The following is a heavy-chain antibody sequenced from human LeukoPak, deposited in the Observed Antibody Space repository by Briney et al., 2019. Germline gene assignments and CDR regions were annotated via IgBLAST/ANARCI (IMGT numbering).Heavy chain of an antibody. J-gene: IGHJ5*02. Sequence: GGSLRLSCAASGFTFSSYAMSWVRQAPGKGLEWVSSITSSSTYIYYADSVKGRFTMSRDNANNSVYLEMNSLRAEDTAVYYCAKDIYPGIFDPWGQGTLVTVSS. V-gene: IGHV3-21*01. CDR3: AKDIYPGIFDP. D-gene: IGHD2-2*02. CDR2: ITSSSTYI. CDR1: GFTFSSYA.